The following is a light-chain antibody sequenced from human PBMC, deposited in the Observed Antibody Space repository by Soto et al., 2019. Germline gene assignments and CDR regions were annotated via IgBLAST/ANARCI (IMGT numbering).Light chain of an antibody. CDR3: SSYAASNNYV. CDR2: KVS. J-gene: IGLJ1*01. CDR1: SSDVGGYNS. Sequence: QSALTQPASVSGSPGQSIAISCTGTSSDVGGYNSVSWYQQHPGKAPKLMIYKVSKRPSGVPDRFSGSKSGNTASLTVSGLQAEDEADYYCSSYAASNNYVFGTGTKVTV. V-gene: IGLV2-8*01.